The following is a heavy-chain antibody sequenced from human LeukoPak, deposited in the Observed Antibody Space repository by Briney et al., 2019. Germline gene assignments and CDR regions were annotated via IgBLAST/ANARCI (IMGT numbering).Heavy chain of an antibody. CDR2: ISWNSGSI. D-gene: IGHD3-16*02. CDR1: GFTFDDYA. CDR3: ASEWRYDYVWGSYRFNGDAFDI. V-gene: IGHV3-9*01. J-gene: IGHJ3*02. Sequence: GGSLRLSCAASGFTFDDYAMHWVRQAPGKGLEWVSGISWNSGSIGYADSVKGRFTISRDNAKNSLYLQMNSLRAEDTAVYYCASEWRYDYVWGSYRFNGDAFDIWGQGTMVTVSS.